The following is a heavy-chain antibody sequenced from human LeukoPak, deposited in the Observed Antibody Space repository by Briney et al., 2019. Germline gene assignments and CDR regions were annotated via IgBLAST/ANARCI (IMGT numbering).Heavy chain of an antibody. CDR3: ARGRDSSGYYSYYYYYYMDV. D-gene: IGHD3-22*01. Sequence: GGSLRLSCAASGFTFSRYWMHWVRQAPGKGLVWVSRMNSDGSSTRYADSVKGRFTISRDNAKNTLYLQMNSLRAEDTAVYYCARGRDSSGYYSYYYYYYMDVWGKGTTVTVSS. CDR2: MNSDGSST. J-gene: IGHJ6*03. CDR1: GFTFSRYW. V-gene: IGHV3-74*01.